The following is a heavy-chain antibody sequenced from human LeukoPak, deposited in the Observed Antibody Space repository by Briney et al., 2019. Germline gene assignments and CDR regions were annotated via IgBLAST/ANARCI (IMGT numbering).Heavy chain of an antibody. J-gene: IGHJ4*02. Sequence: SETLSLTCTVSGGSISSSCYYWGWLRQPPGKGLEWIGSIYYSGSTYYNPSLKSRVTISVDTSKNQFSLKLSSVTAADTAVYYCARARSSSWYHFDYWGQGTLVTVSS. CDR2: IYYSGST. CDR3: ARARSSSWYHFDY. CDR1: GGSISSSCYY. D-gene: IGHD6-13*01. V-gene: IGHV4-39*01.